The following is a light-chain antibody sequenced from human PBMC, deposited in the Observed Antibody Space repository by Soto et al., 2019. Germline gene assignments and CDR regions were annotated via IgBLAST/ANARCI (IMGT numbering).Light chain of an antibody. CDR3: QQRGNWPPT. CDR2: DAS. Sequence: EIVLTQSPATLSLSPGERATLSCRASQSVSSYLAWYQQKPGQAPRLLIYDASNRATGIPARFNGSGSGTDFTLTISSLEPEDFAVYYCQQRGNWPPTFGQGTKLEIK. CDR1: QSVSSY. J-gene: IGKJ2*01. V-gene: IGKV3-11*01.